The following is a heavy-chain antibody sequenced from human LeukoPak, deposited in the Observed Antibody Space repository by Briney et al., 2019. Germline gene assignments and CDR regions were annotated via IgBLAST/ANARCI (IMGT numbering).Heavy chain of an antibody. CDR3: ARALMVRGVITYYYFDY. J-gene: IGHJ4*02. V-gene: IGHV4-61*01. CDR1: GGSVSSGSYY. D-gene: IGHD3-10*01. CDR2: IYYSGST. Sequence: SEALSLTCTVSGGSVSSGSYYWSWIRQPPGKGLEWIGYIYYSGSTNYNPSLKSPVTISVDTSKNQFSLKLSSVTAADTAVYYCARALMVRGVITYYYFDYWGQGTLVTVSS.